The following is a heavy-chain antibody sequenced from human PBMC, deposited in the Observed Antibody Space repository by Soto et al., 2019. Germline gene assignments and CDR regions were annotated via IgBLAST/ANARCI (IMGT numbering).Heavy chain of an antibody. D-gene: IGHD3-9*01. V-gene: IGHV1-8*02. CDR1: GYTFTDFD. CDR2: MNPNTGNT. CDR3: ARGKLATLTDF. J-gene: IGHJ4*02. Sequence: QVQLVQSGPEVKKPGAPVKISCQASGYTFTDFDINWVRQATGQGLEWMGWMNPNTGNTRYAQRFQGRLIMTRDTSIITAYMEMGSLSSEDTAVYYCARGKLATLTDFWGQGTLVTVSS.